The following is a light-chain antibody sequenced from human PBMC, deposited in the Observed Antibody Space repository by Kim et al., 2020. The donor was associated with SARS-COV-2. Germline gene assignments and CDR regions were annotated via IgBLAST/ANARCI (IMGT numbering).Light chain of an antibody. CDR2: DAS. V-gene: IGKV1-33*01. CDR3: QQHDNLPLT. J-gene: IGKJ4*01. CDR1: QDISNY. Sequence: ASVGDRVTITCQASQDISNYLNWYQQKPGKAPTLLIYDASNLEIGVPSRFSGSGSGTDFSFTISSLQAEDFATYYCQQHDNLPLTFGGGTKVDIK.